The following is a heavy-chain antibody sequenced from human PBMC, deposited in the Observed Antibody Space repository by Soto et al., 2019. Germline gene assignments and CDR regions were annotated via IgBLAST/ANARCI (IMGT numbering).Heavy chain of an antibody. Sequence: ASVTVSCTASGYTFTSYGISWVRQAPGQGLEWMGWISAYNGNTNYAPKFQERVTITWDMSTSTAYMELSSLRSEGTAVYFCAGAYYYGSSFPKRLIDWGQGTLVTVS. D-gene: IGHD3-22*01. CDR1: GYTFTSYG. V-gene: IGHV1-18*01. J-gene: IGHJ4*02. CDR2: ISAYNGNT. CDR3: AGAYYYGSSFPKRLID.